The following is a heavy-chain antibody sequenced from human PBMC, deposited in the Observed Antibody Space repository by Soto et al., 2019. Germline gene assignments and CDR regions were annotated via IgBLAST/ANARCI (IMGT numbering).Heavy chain of an antibody. D-gene: IGHD3-3*01. Sequence: HPGGSLRLSCAASGFTVSNNYMSWVRQAPGKGLERVSIIYTNAGGSTYYADSVRGRFTISRDNSKNTLYLQLNSLRAEDTAVYYCARDKSPAEMAFGFWGQGTLVTVS. J-gene: IGHJ4*02. CDR2: IYTNAGGST. V-gene: IGHV3-53*01. CDR3: ARDKSPAEMAFGF. CDR1: GFTVSNNY.